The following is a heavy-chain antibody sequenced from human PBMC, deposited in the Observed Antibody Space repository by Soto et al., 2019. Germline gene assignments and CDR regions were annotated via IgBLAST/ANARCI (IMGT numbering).Heavy chain of an antibody. CDR2: LSWNRGVR. Sequence: EVQLVESGGGFVQPGRSLRLSCTAYGFKFNDYAMHWVRQTPGKGLEWVSVLSWNRGVRDYADSVKGRLTISRDSAKNYLHMQMNSLRTDDTALYYCAQDKENRIRGVDYVYYLGQGTLVNVSS. CDR1: GFKFNDYA. V-gene: IGHV3-9*01. J-gene: IGHJ4*02. D-gene: IGHD3-16*01. CDR3: AQDKENRIRGVDYVYY.